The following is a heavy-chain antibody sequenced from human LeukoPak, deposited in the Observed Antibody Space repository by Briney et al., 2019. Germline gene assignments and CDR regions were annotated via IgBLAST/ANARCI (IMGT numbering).Heavy chain of an antibody. V-gene: IGHV4-59*01. CDR2: IYYSGTT. CDR1: GAPFSSYY. Sequence: SETLSLTCTVSGAPFSSYYWNLIRQPPGNGLEWIGYIYYSGTTNYNPSLKSRVTISVDTSKDQFSLKLSSVTAADTAVYYCAREGSGGAFDIWGQGTMVTVSS. CDR3: AREGSGGAFDI. D-gene: IGHD3-10*01. J-gene: IGHJ3*02.